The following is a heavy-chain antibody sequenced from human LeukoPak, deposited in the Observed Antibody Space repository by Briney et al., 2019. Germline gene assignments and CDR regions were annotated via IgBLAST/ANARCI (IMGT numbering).Heavy chain of an antibody. D-gene: IGHD2-21*02. CDR1: GFTFSNYD. V-gene: IGHV3-13*01. CDR2: FHTDGGT. Sequence: PGGSLRLSCAASGFTFSNYDMHWVRQAPGKGLEWVSAFHTDGGTHYLGSVKGRFTISREDAKNSLYLQMNTLRAGDTAVYYCARGSGPGVTAIDSRGQGTLAIVSS. J-gene: IGHJ4*02. CDR3: ARGSGPGVTAIDS.